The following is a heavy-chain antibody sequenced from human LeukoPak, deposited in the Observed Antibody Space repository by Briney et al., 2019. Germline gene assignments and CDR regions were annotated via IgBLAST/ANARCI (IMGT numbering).Heavy chain of an antibody. V-gene: IGHV3-53*01. CDR2: IYSGGST. J-gene: IGHJ3*02. D-gene: IGHD3-3*01. CDR3: ARGTYYDFWSGYYHDAFDI. Sequence: GGSLRLSCAASGFTVSSNYMSWARQAPGKGLEWVSVIYSGGSTYYADSVKGRFTISRDNSKNTLYLQMNSLRAEDTAVYYCARGTYYDFWSGYYHDAFDIWGKGTMVTVSS. CDR1: GFTVSSNY.